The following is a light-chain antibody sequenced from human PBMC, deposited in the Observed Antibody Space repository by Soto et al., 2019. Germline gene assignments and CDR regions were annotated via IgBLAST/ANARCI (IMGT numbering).Light chain of an antibody. CDR1: SSNIGGNS. J-gene: IGLJ1*01. CDR2: DDN. V-gene: IGLV1-51*01. CDR3: GSWDSSLSDYV. Sequence: QYLLRQPPSVSSAPGHKVTISCSGSSSNIGGNSVSWYQQLPGTAPKLLIYDDNKRPSGIPDRFSGSKSGTSATLGITGFQTGDEADYYCGSWDSSLSDYVFGTGTKVTVL.